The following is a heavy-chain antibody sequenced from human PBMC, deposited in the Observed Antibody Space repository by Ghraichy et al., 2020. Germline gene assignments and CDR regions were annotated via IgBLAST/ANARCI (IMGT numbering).Heavy chain of an antibody. V-gene: IGHV3-7*01. CDR3: ARDLGYCGGDCYKSR. Sequence: ESLNISCAASGFTFSSSWMSWVRQAPGKGLEWVANIKQDGSEKYYVDSVKGRFAISRDNAKNSLYLQMNSLRAEDTAVYYCARDLGYCGGDCYKSRWGQGTLVTVSS. J-gene: IGHJ4*02. CDR1: GFTFSSSW. CDR2: IKQDGSEK. D-gene: IGHD2-21*01.